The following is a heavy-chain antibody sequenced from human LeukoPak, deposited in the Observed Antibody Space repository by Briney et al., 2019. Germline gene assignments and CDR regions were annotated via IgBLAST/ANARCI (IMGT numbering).Heavy chain of an antibody. CDR3: ARARRSGGITLVRGVKDRGWFDP. J-gene: IGHJ5*02. CDR1: GFTFSSYG. V-gene: IGHV3-30*02. Sequence: GGSLRLSCAASGFTFSSYGMHWVRQAPGKGLEWVAFIRYDGGNKYYADSLKGRFTISSGNSKNTLYLQMNSLRAEDTAVYYCARARRSGGITLVRGVKDRGWFDPWGQGTLVTVSS. CDR2: IRYDGGNK. D-gene: IGHD3-10*01.